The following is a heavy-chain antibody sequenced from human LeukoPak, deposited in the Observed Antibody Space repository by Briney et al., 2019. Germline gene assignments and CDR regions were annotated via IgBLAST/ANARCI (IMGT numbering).Heavy chain of an antibody. CDR3: IKDVTSYYGSGSSRFDC. Sequence: GGSLRLSCAASGFTFDDYAMHLVRQAPGKGLEWVSGISWNSGSIAYAGSVKGRFIISRDNAKNSLYLQMHSLRPEDTAFYYCIKDVTSYYGSGSSRFDCWGQGTLVTVSS. V-gene: IGHV3-9*01. J-gene: IGHJ4*02. CDR1: GFTFDDYA. CDR2: ISWNSGSI. D-gene: IGHD3-10*01.